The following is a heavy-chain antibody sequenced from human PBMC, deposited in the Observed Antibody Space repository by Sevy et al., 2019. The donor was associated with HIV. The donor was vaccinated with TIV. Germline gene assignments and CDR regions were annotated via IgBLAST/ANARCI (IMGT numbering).Heavy chain of an antibody. D-gene: IGHD5-18*01. Sequence: EGSLRLSCAASGFTFSDYYMSWIRQAPGKELEWISYISSGGTIIYYADSVKGRFTISRDNAKNSLYLQMNSLRAEDTAVYYCARARYNYGSFYFDYWGQGTLVTVSS. J-gene: IGHJ4*02. CDR3: ARARYNYGSFYFDY. CDR1: GFTFSDYY. V-gene: IGHV3-11*01. CDR2: ISSGGTII.